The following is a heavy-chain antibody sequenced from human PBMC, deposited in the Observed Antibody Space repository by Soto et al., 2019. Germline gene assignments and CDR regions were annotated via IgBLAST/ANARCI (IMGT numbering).Heavy chain of an antibody. CDR2: MNPNSGNT. CDR3: ARERSSGWDVDY. D-gene: IGHD6-19*01. J-gene: IGHJ4*02. CDR1: GYTFTSYD. Sequence: QVQLVQSGAEVKKPGASVKVSCKASGYTFTSYDINWVRQATGQGLEWMGWMNPNSGNTGYAQKFQGRVTMTRNTSKSTAYMEQSSLRSEDTAVDYCARERSSGWDVDYWGQGTLVTVSS. V-gene: IGHV1-8*01.